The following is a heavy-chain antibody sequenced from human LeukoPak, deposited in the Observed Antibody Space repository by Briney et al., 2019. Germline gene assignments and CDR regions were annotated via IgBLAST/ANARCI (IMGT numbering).Heavy chain of an antibody. D-gene: IGHD6-19*01. J-gene: IGHJ4*02. CDR3: AREYTSGWYDY. V-gene: IGHV3-30-3*01. CDR1: GFTFSSYT. Sequence: GGSLRLSCAASGFTFSSYTLHWVRQAPGKGLEWVTVMSYDGINEFYADSVKGRFTISRDNSKNTLYLQMNSLGAEDTAVYYCAREYTSGWYDYWGQGTLVTVSS. CDR2: MSYDGINE.